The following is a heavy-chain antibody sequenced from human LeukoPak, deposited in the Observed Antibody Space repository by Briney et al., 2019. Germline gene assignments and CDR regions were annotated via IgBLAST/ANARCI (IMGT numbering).Heavy chain of an antibody. CDR3: ARYPRDGYNYCFDY. J-gene: IGHJ4*02. Sequence: SETLSLTCTVSGGSISSGGYYWSWIRQHPGKGLEWIGYIYYSGSTYYNPSLKSRVTISVDTSKNQFSLKLSSVTAADTTVYYCARYPRDGYNYCFDYWGQGTLVTVSS. CDR2: IYYSGST. CDR1: GGSISSGGYY. V-gene: IGHV4-31*03. D-gene: IGHD5-24*01.